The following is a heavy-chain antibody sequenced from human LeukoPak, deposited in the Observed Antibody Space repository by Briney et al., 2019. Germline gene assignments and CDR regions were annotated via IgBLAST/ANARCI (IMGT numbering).Heavy chain of an antibody. CDR3: ARGYCSGGSCPGLDYYYYMDV. V-gene: IGHV4-61*02. Sequence: SETLSLTCTVSGGSISSGSYYWRWIRQPAGKGLEWIGRIYTSGSTNYNPSLKSRVTISVDTSKNQFSLKLSSVTAADTAVYYCARGYCSGGSCPGLDYYYYMDVWGKGTTVTVSS. CDR1: GGSISSGSYY. CDR2: IYTSGST. J-gene: IGHJ6*03. D-gene: IGHD2-15*01.